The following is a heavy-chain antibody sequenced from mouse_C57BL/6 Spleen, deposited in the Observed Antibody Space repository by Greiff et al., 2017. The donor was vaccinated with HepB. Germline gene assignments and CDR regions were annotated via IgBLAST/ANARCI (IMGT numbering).Heavy chain of an antibody. CDR2: ISDGGSYT. J-gene: IGHJ4*01. D-gene: IGHD2-1*01. CDR3: ARDTGNRSMDY. CDR1: GFTFSSYA. V-gene: IGHV5-4*01. Sequence: EVQVVESGGGLVKPGGSLKLSCAASGFTFSSYAMSWVRQTPEKRLEWVATISDGGSYTYYPDNVKGRFTISRDNAKNNLYLQMSHLKSEDTAMYYCARDTGNRSMDYWGQGTSVTVSS.